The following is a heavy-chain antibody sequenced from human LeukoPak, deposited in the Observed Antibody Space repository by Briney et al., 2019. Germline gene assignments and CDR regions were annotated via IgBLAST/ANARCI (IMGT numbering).Heavy chain of an antibody. CDR3: ASRSYYYYYYMDV. J-gene: IGHJ6*03. Sequence: GGSLRLSCVVSGFTFDEYSMQWVRQAPGKGLEWVSVIEWNGGRTYYADSVKGRFTISRDNSKNTLYLQMNSLRAEDTAVYYCASRSYYYYYYMDVWGKGTTVTVSS. V-gene: IGHV3-20*04. CDR1: GFTFDEYS. CDR2: IEWNGGRT.